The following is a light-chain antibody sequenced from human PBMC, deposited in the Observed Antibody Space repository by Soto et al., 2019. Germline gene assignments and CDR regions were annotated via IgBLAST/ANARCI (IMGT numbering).Light chain of an antibody. CDR2: RAS. J-gene: IGKJ3*01. V-gene: IGKV3-15*01. CDR1: QSLSRN. CDR3: QFYHDWTPAFT. Sequence: EILMTQSPATLSVSPGERATLSCRASQSLSRNLAWYQQKPGQAPRLLIYRASTRASGVPARFSGSGSGTEFNFTISSMHSEDFALYYSQFYHDWTPAFTFGPGTKVELK.